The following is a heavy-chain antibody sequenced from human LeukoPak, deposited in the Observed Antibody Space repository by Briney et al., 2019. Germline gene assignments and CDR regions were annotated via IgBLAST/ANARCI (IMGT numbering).Heavy chain of an antibody. D-gene: IGHD3-22*01. CDR2: IRFEGSNT. V-gene: IGHV3-30*02. CDR1: GFTFSSSG. Sequence: GGSLRLSCAASGFTFSSSGMHWVPQAPGKGLEWVAFIRFEGSNTYYADSVKGRFTISRDNSKNTLYLQMNSLRAEDTAVYYCAKLLYYYDSSQPYWGQGTLVTASS. CDR3: AKLLYYYDSSQPY. J-gene: IGHJ4*02.